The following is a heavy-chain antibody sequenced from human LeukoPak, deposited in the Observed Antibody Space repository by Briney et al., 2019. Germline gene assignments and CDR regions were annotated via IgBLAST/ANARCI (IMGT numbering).Heavy chain of an antibody. J-gene: IGHJ4*02. V-gene: IGHV4-59*02. Sequence: GSLRLSCAASGFTVSSCYMSWIRQPPGKGLEWIGYIYSTGSTNYNPSLNSRVIISVDTSKNQFSLKLSSVTAADTAVYYCARMVYSSGYYVFDHWGQGTLVSVSS. CDR1: GFTVSSCY. D-gene: IGHD3-22*01. CDR2: IYSTGST. CDR3: ARMVYSSGYYVFDH.